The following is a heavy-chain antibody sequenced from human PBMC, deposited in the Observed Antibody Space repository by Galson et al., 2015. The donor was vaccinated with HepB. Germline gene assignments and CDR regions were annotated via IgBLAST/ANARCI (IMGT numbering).Heavy chain of an antibody. CDR3: ARQPHRIISGKIVVLAWFDP. CDR2: IYQSGSS. J-gene: IGHJ5*02. V-gene: IGHV4-38-2*01. Sequence: SETLSLTCAVSGYSISSGYYWGWVRQPPGKGLEWIGSIYQSGSSNYNPSLQSRVTISVDRSKNQFSLKLSAVTAADTAVYYCARQPHRIISGKIVVLAWFDPWGQGTLVTVSS. CDR1: GYSISSGYY. D-gene: IGHD2/OR15-2a*01.